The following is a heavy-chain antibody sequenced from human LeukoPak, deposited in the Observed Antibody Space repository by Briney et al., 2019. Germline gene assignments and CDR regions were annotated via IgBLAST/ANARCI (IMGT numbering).Heavy chain of an antibody. D-gene: IGHD4-11*01. J-gene: IGHJ6*03. CDR1: GYTFTGYY. V-gene: IGHV1-2*02. CDR3: ASRPHSNSPDVYYYMDV. Sequence: ASVKVSCKASGYTFTGYYMHWVRQAPGQGLEWMGWINPNSGGTNYAQKFQGRVTMTRDTSISTAYMELSRLRSEDTAVYYCASRPHSNSPDVYYYMDVWGKGTTVTVSS. CDR2: INPNSGGT.